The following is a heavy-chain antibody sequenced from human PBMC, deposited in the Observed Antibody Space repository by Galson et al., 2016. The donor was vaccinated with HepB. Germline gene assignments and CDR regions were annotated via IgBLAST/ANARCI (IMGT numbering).Heavy chain of an antibody. D-gene: IGHD2-8*01. CDR1: GFIFSNDA. V-gene: IGHV3-23*01. CDR2: ISGGGGDR. CDR3: AKEADCDSGVCFAWFDS. Sequence: SLRLSCAGSGFIFSNDAMSWVRQAPGKGLEWVSGISGGGGDRYYADSVKGRFTISRDNSKKTLYLQMNNLRAEDTALYYCAKEADCDSGVCFAWFDSWGPGTLVTVSS. J-gene: IGHJ5*01.